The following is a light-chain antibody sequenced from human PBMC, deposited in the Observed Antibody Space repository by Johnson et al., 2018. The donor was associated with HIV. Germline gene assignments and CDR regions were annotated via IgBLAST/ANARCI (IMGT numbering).Light chain of an antibody. Sequence: QSVLTQPPSVSAAPGQKVTISCSGSSSNIGNNYVSWYQQLPRTAPKLLIYENNKRPSGIPDRFSGSKSGTSATLGITGLQTGDEADDYCGTWDSSLTAVFGTGTKVTVL. CDR3: GTWDSSLTAV. CDR1: SSNIGNNY. CDR2: ENN. J-gene: IGLJ1*01. V-gene: IGLV1-51*02.